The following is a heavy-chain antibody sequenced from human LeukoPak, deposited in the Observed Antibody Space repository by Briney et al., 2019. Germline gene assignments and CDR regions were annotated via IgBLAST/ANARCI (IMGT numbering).Heavy chain of an antibody. Sequence: SETLSLTCIVSGGSISSYYWSWIRQPPGKGLEWIGYIYYSGSTNYNPSLKSRVTISVDTSKNQFSLKLSSVTAADTAVYYCARGDSTNNYGMDVWGQGTTVTVSS. CDR1: GGSISSYY. V-gene: IGHV4-59*12. CDR3: ARGDSTNNYGMDV. D-gene: IGHD5/OR15-5a*01. CDR2: IYYSGST. J-gene: IGHJ6*02.